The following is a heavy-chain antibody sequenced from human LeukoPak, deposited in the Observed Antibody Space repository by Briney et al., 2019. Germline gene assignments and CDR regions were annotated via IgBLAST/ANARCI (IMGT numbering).Heavy chain of an antibody. J-gene: IGHJ3*02. CDR1: GGSISSYY. CDR3: ARQNVFDI. CDR2: IHNTGST. Sequence: SETLSLTCTVSGGSISSYYWSWIRQPRGKGLEWIGRIHNTGSTDYNPSLKSRVIMSVDTSKNQFSLKLRSVTAADTAVYYCARQNVFDIWGPGTMVTVSS. V-gene: IGHV4-4*07. D-gene: IGHD2/OR15-2a*01.